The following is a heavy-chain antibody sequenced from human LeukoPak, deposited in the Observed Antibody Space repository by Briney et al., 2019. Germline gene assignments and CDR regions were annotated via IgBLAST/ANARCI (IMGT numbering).Heavy chain of an antibody. V-gene: IGHV1-46*03. CDR3: ATARRLEGYCSSITCLVPYNWLDP. D-gene: IGHD2-2*01. CDR2: INPSGGST. J-gene: IGHJ5*02. CDR1: GYTFTSHY. Sequence: ASVKVSCKASGYTFTSHYMHWVRQAPGQELEWMGIINPSGGSTSYAQKFQGRVTMTRDTSTSTVYMELRSLRSEDTAVYYCATARRLEGYCSSITCLVPYNWLDPWGQGTLVTVSS.